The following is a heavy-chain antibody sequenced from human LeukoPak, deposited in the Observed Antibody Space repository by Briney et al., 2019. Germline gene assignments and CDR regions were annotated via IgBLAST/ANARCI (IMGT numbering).Heavy chain of an antibody. CDR1: GGSFSGYY. Sequence: SETLSLTCAVYGGSFSGYYWSWIRQPPGKGLEWIGEINHSGSTNYNPSLKSRVTISVDTSKNQFSPKLSSVTAADTAVYYCARLHALRFLEWLPKHYFDYWGQGTLVTVSS. D-gene: IGHD3-3*01. CDR3: ARLHALRFLEWLPKHYFDY. V-gene: IGHV4-34*01. CDR2: INHSGST. J-gene: IGHJ4*02.